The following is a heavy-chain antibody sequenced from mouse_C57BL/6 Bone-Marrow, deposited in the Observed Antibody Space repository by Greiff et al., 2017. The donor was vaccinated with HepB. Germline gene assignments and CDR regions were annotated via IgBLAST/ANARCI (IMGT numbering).Heavy chain of an antibody. CDR3: ARHYEYFYAMDY. CDR1: GYTFTSYT. CDR2: INPSSGYT. J-gene: IGHJ4*01. D-gene: IGHD2-4*01. V-gene: IGHV1-4*01. Sequence: VQLQQSGAELARPGASVKMSCKASGYTFTSYTMHWVKQRPGQGLEWIGYINPSSGYTKYNQKFKDKATLTADKSSSTAYMQLSSLTSEDSAVYYCARHYEYFYAMDYWGQGTSVTVSS.